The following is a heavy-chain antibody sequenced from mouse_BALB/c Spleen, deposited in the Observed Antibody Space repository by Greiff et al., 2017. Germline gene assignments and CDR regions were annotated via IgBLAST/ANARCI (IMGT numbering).Heavy chain of an antibody. CDR3: AREGRYDYYAMDY. J-gene: IGHJ4*01. Sequence: EVQGVESGGGLVQPGGSRKLSCAASGFTFSSFGMHWVRQAPEKGLEWVAYISSGSSTIYYADTVKGRFTISRDNPKNTLFLQMTSLRSEDTAMYYCAREGRYDYYAMDYWGQGTSVTVSS. CDR2: ISSGSSTI. V-gene: IGHV5-17*02. CDR1: GFTFSSFG. D-gene: IGHD2-14*01.